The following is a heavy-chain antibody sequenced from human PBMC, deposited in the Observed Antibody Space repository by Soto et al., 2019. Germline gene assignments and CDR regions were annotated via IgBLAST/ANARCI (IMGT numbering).Heavy chain of an antibody. J-gene: IGHJ6*02. Sequence: SETLSLTCTVSGGSMTHYYWSWIRQTPGKGLEYIGYIYYSGTTDYNPSLASRVTILVDTSKNQFSLNLRSVTAADSAVYYCARLVAAITIGGYSYHPLDAWGQGTTVTVSS. D-gene: IGHD5-18*01. CDR2: IYYSGTT. CDR3: ARLVAAITIGGYSYHPLDA. V-gene: IGHV4-59*08. CDR1: GGSMTHYY.